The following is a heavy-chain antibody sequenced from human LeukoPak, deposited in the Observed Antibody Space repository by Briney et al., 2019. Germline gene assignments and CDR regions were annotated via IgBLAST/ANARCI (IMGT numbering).Heavy chain of an antibody. D-gene: IGHD1-26*01. J-gene: IGHJ2*01. CDR1: GFTFSSFA. CDR2: ISGSGGST. CDR3: AKWLDGTDWYFDL. V-gene: IGHV3-23*01. Sequence: PGGSLRLSCTASGFTFSSFAVTWVRQAPGKGLEWVSAISGSGGSTYYADSVKGRFTISRDNSKNTVSLQMNSLRAEDTAVYYCAKWLDGTDWYFDLWGRGTLVAVTS.